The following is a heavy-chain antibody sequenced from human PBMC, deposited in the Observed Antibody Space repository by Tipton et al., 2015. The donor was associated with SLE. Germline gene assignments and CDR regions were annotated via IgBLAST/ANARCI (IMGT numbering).Heavy chain of an antibody. CDR1: GGSISSRSYD. Sequence: TLSLTCTVSGGSISSRSYDWSWIRQPAGKGLEWIGRIYTSGSTNYNPSLKSRVTISVDTSKNQFSLKLSSVTAADTAVYYCASARFLEWLPYFDYWGQGTLVTVSS. V-gene: IGHV4-61*02. J-gene: IGHJ4*02. CDR3: ASARFLEWLPYFDY. CDR2: IYTSGST. D-gene: IGHD3-3*01.